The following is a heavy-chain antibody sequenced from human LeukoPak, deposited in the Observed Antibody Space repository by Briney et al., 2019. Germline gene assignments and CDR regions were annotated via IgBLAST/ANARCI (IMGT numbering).Heavy chain of an antibody. V-gene: IGHV1-46*01. CDR2: INPSGGST. CDR1: GYTFTSYY. Sequence: ASVKVSCKAFGYTFTSYYMHWVRQAPGQGLEWMAIINPSGGSTSYAQKFQGRVTMTRDTSISTAYMELSRLRSDDTAVYYCARDGVYCSSTSCSPFDDAFDIWGQGTMVTVSS. D-gene: IGHD2-2*01. J-gene: IGHJ3*02. CDR3: ARDGVYCSSTSCSPFDDAFDI.